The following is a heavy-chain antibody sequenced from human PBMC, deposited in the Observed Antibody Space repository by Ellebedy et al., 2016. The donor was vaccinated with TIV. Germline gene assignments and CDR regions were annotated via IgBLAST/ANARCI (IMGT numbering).Heavy chain of an antibody. Sequence: GGSLRLSCAASGFTFSSYWMHWVRQAPGKGLVWVSRINSDGSSTSYADSVKGRFTISRDNAKNSLYLEMNSLRAEDTAVYYCARTGGHDSAYFDYWGQGTLVTVSS. D-gene: IGHD5-12*01. J-gene: IGHJ4*02. CDR2: INSDGSST. CDR3: ARTGGHDSAYFDY. V-gene: IGHV3-74*01. CDR1: GFTFSSYW.